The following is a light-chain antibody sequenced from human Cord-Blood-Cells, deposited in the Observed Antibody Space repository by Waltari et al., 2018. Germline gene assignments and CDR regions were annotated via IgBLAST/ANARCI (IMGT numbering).Light chain of an antibody. J-gene: IGLJ1*01. V-gene: IGLV2-14*01. CDR2: EVS. Sequence: QSLLTQPASVFGSPGQSIIISGPGISSAVGGYSYVSWYQQHPGKAPKLMIYEVSNRPSGVSNRFSGSKSGNTASLTISGLQAEDEADYYCSSYTSSSTYVFGTGTKVTVL. CDR3: SSYTSSSTYV. CDR1: SSAVGGYSY.